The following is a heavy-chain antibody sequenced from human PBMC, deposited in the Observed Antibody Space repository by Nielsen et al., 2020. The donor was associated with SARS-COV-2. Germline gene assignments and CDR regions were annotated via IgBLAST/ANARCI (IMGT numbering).Heavy chain of an antibody. CDR1: GFTFRNYG. CDR2: IWYDGSNK. Sequence: GGSLRLSCAASGFTFRNYGMHWVRQAPGKGLEWVAVIWYDGSNKYYIDSVKGRFTISRDNSKNTLYLQMNSLRAEDTAVYYCAKSGYQLLWGYYYYGMDVWGQGTTVTVSS. CDR3: AKSGYQLLWGYYYYGMDV. V-gene: IGHV3-33*06. J-gene: IGHJ6*02. D-gene: IGHD2-2*01.